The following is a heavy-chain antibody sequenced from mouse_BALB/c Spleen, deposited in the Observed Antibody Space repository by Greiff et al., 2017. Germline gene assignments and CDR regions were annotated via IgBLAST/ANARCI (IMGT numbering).Heavy chain of an antibody. J-gene: IGHJ3*01. CDR1: GFTFSSYT. Sequence: EVMLVESGGGLVKPGGSLKLSCAASGFTFSSYTMSWARQTPEKRLEWVATISSGGSYTYYPDSVKGRFTISRDNAKNTLYLQMSSLKSEDTAMYYCTRAYYGYSWFAYWGQGTLVTVSA. D-gene: IGHD2-2*01. V-gene: IGHV5-6-4*01. CDR2: ISSGGSYT. CDR3: TRAYYGYSWFAY.